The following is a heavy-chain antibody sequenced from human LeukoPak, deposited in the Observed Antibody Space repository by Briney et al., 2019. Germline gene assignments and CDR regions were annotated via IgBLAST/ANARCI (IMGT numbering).Heavy chain of an antibody. CDR2: INHSGST. V-gene: IGHV4-34*01. CDR1: GGSFSGYY. J-gene: IGHJ6*02. D-gene: IGHD4-4*01. Sequence: PSETLSLTCAVYGGSFSGYYWSWIRQPPGKGLEWIGEINHSGSTNYNPSLKSRVTISVDTSKNQFSLKLSSVTAADTAVYYCARLSPQYYYYNGMDVWGQGTTVTVSS. CDR3: ARLSPQYYYYNGMDV.